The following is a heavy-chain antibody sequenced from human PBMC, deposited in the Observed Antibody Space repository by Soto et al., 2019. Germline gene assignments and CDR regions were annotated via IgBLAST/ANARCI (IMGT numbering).Heavy chain of an antibody. CDR1: GFTFSSYA. V-gene: IGHV3-30-3*01. CDR2: ISYDGSNK. Sequence: QVQLVESGGGVVQPGRSLRLSCAASGFTFSSYAMHWVRQAPGKGLEWVAVISYDGSNKYYADSVKGRFTISRDNSKNTLYLQLNSLRAEDTAGYYCWIQVGVGPDYWGQGTLVTVSS. D-gene: IGHD3-3*01. J-gene: IGHJ4*02. CDR3: WIQVGVGPDY.